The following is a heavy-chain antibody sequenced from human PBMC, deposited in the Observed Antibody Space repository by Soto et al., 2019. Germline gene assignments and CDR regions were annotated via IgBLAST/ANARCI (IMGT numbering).Heavy chain of an antibody. CDR2: IYYSGST. CDR1: GGSISSYY. Sequence: SETLSLTCTVSGGSISSYYWSWIRQPPGKGLEWIGYIYYSGSTNYNPSLKSRVTISVDTSKNQFSLKLSSVTAADTAVYYCARAIRYDYVWGYYSDYWGQGTLVTVSS. CDR3: ARAIRYDYVWGYYSDY. D-gene: IGHD3-16*01. V-gene: IGHV4-59*01. J-gene: IGHJ4*02.